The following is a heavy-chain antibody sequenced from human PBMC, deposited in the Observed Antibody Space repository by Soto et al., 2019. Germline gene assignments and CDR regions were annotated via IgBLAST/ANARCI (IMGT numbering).Heavy chain of an antibody. CDR2: RSYDGSNK. CDR3: AKSSLVRGVVGPHDY. Sequence: GGSLRLSCAASGFTFSSYGMHWVRQVPGKVLEWVAVRSYDGSNKYYADSVKGRFTISRDNSKNTLYLQMNSLRAEDTAVYYCAKSSLVRGVVGPHDYWGQGTLVTVSS. CDR1: GFTFSSYG. D-gene: IGHD3-10*01. J-gene: IGHJ4*02. V-gene: IGHV3-30*18.